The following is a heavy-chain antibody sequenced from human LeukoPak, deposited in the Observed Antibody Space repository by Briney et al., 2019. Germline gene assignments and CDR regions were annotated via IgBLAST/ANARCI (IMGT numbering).Heavy chain of an antibody. CDR2: IYSGGST. J-gene: IGHJ4*02. CDR3: ARASIRHSRDTSMVSSFGGFDY. V-gene: IGHV3-53*01. D-gene: IGHD5-18*01. Sequence: GGSLRLSCAASGFTVSSNYMSWVRQAPGKGLEWVSVIYSGGSTYYADSVKGRFTISRDNSKNTLYLQMNSLRAEDTAVYYCARASIRHSRDTSMVSSFGGFDYWGQGTLVTVSS. CDR1: GFTVSSNY.